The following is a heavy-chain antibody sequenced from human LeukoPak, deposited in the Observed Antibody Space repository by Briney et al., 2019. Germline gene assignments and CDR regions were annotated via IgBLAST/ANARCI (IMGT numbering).Heavy chain of an antibody. CDR3: AKGSYYDSSGSFYFDY. V-gene: IGHV3-23*01. D-gene: IGHD3-22*01. CDR1: GFTLNSYA. Sequence: GALRLPCAGSGFTLNSYAMSWARPAPGKGLEWVSGISGSGDNTYYADSVKGRFTISRDNSKNTLYVQVNSLGTEDTAAYYCAKGSYYDSSGSFYFDYWGQGTLVTVSS. J-gene: IGHJ4*02. CDR2: ISGSGDNT.